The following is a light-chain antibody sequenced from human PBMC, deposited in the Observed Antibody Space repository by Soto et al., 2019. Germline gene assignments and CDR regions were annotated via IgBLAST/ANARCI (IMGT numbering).Light chain of an antibody. V-gene: IGKV3-20*01. CDR2: GAS. CDR1: QSVISSY. CDR3: HHYSSSPHT. Sequence: EIVLTQSPGTLSFSPGEGATLSCRASQSVISSYLVWYQQKPGQAPRLLIYGASSRATGIPDRFSGSGSGTDFTLTISRLEPEDSAVYYCHHYSSSPHTFGQGTKLEIK. J-gene: IGKJ2*01.